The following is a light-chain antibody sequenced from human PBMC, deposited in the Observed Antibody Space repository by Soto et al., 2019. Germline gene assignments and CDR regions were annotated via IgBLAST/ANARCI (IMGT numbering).Light chain of an antibody. CDR3: QAWDSSTVI. CDR2: QNT. V-gene: IGLV3-1*01. CDR1: KLGDKY. J-gene: IGLJ2*01. Sequence: SYELTQPPSVSVSPGQTGSIACSGHKLGDKYACWYQQKPGQSPILVIYQNTRRPSGIPERFSGSNSGNTATLTISGTQAMDEADYYCQAWDSSTVIFGGGTKLTVL.